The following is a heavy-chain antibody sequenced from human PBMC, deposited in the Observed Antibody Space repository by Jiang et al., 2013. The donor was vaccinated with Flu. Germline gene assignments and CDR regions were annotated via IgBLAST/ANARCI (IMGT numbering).Heavy chain of an antibody. CDR3: AHSTTFVGWRFDN. V-gene: IGHV2-5*01. Sequence: KPTQTLTLTCAFSGFSLNTDGVVVGWIRQPPGGALEWLGILYWNDYQRYSPSLRSRLSITKDTSKNQVVLAVTNMDLLDTATYYCAHSTTFVGWRFDNWGQGTLVTVSS. J-gene: IGHJ4*02. CDR2: LYWNDYQ. D-gene: IGHD2/OR15-2a*01. CDR1: GFSLNTDGVV.